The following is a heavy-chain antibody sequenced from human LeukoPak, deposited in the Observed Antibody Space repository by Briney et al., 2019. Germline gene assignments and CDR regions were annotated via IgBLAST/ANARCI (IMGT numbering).Heavy chain of an antibody. CDR2: VNPQGSGT. D-gene: IGHD6-19*01. Sequence: GESLRLSCAASGFTFSSYWMHWVRQAPGKGLVWVSRVNPQGSGTSYTDSVNGRFTISRDNAKDALHLRMDNLRVEDTAAYYCARARWSSTGWFLGYWGQGTLVTVSS. V-gene: IGHV3-74*01. CDR1: GFTFSSYW. CDR3: ARARWSSTGWFLGY. J-gene: IGHJ4*02.